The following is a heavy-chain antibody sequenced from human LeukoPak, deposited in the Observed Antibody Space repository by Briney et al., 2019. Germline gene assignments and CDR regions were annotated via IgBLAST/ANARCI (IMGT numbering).Heavy chain of an antibody. CDR1: GGTFSSYA. D-gene: IGHD1-26*01. J-gene: IGHJ4*02. V-gene: IGHV1-69*04. Sequence: SVKVSCKASGGTFSSYAINWVRQAPGQGLEWMGRIIPILGIANYAQKFQGRVTITADKSTSTAYMELSSLRSEDTAVYYCAILGGGSYYSDYWGQGTLVTVSS. CDR3: AILGGGSYYSDY. CDR2: IIPILGIA.